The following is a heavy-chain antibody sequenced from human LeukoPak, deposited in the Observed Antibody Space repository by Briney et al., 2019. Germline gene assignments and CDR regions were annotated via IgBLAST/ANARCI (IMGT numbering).Heavy chain of an antibody. J-gene: IGHJ4*02. V-gene: IGHV1-69*05. D-gene: IGHD4-17*01. CDR2: IIPIFGTA. CDR1: GYTFTSYG. CDR3: ARAQMATVTTDFDY. Sequence: GASVKVSCKASGYTFTSYGISWVRQAPGQGLEWMGGIIPIFGTANYAQKFQGRVTITTDESTSTAYMELSSLRSEDTAVYYCARAQMATVTTDFDYWGQGTLVTVSS.